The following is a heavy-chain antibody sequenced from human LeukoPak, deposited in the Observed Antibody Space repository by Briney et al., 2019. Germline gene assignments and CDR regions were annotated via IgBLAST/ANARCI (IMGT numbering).Heavy chain of an antibody. CDR2: ISSSSSYI. D-gene: IGHD3-10*01. CDR1: GFTLSSYS. V-gene: IGHV3-21*01. Sequence: GGSLRLSCAASGFTLSSYSMNWVRQAPGKGLEWVSSISSSSSYIYYADSVKGRFTISRDNAKNSLYLQMNSLRAEDTAVYYCARDREGLLWFGDHGTLVTVSS. CDR3: ARDREGLLWF. J-gene: IGHJ4*01.